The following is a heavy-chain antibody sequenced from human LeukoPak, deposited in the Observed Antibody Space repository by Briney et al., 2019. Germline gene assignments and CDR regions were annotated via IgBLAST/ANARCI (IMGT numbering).Heavy chain of an antibody. Sequence: PSETLSLTCAVSGGSISSGGYSWSWIRQPPGKGLEWIGEINHSGSTNYNPSLKSRVTISVDTSKNQFSLKLSSVTAADTAVYYCARGHNWNLDYWGQGTLVTVSS. D-gene: IGHD1-20*01. CDR2: INHSGST. V-gene: IGHV4-34*01. CDR1: GGSISSGGYS. J-gene: IGHJ4*02. CDR3: ARGHNWNLDY.